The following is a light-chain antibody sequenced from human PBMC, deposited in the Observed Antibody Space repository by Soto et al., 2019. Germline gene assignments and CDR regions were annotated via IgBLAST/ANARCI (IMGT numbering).Light chain of an antibody. CDR3: QQYGSSRT. Sequence: TLSLSPGERATLSFRASQSVSSSYLAWYQQKPGQAPRLLIYGASSRATGIPDRFSGSGSGTDFTLTISRLEPEDFAVYYCQQYGSSRTLGQGTKVDI. V-gene: IGKV3-20*01. CDR2: GAS. CDR1: QSVSSSY. J-gene: IGKJ1*01.